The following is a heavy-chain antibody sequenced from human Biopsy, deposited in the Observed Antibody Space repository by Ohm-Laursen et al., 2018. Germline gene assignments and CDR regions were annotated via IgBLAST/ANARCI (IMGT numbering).Heavy chain of an antibody. J-gene: IGHJ5*02. V-gene: IGHV4-4*07. CDR2: IYTSGIT. CDR3: ARDRDRRGWFDP. CDR1: GGSLSSYS. D-gene: IGHD1-14*01. Sequence: VTLSLTCTVSGGSLSSYSWSWIRQPAGKGLEWIGQIYTSGITNYNPSLKSRVTMSVDTSKNKFSLRVSSVTAADTAVYYCARDRDRRGWFDPWGQGTLVTVSS.